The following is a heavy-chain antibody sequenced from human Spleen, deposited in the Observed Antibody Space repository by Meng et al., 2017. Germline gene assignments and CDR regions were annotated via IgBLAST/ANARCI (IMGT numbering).Heavy chain of an antibody. CDR2: NHYSGTT. J-gene: IGHJ4*02. D-gene: IGHD6-19*01. V-gene: IGHV4-39*01. CDR1: GGSTSTSGYY. Sequence: QPQLQESGPGLVKPSEARSLTCSVSGGSTSTSGYYWGRIRQPPGKGLEWIGSNHYSGTTYHNPSLWGRVTISADTSKNQFSLKLSSVTAADTAVYYCAKHGVWLIWVANWGQGTLVTVSS. CDR3: AKHGVWLIWVAN.